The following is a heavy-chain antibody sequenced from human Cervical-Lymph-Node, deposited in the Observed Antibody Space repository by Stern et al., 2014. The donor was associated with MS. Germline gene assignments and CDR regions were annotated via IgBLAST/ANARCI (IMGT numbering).Heavy chain of an antibody. J-gene: IGHJ4*02. CDR2: LSYDGSNK. D-gene: IGHD6-19*01. V-gene: IGHV3-30*01. CDR3: ARKITAVAGHYFDY. CDR1: GFTFSSYA. Sequence: QVQLVQSGGGVVQPGRSLRLSCAASGFTFSSYAMHWVRQAPGKGLEWVAVLSYDGSNKYYADSVKGRFTISRDNSKNTLYLQMNSLRAEDTAVYYCARKITAVAGHYFDYWGQGTLVTVSS.